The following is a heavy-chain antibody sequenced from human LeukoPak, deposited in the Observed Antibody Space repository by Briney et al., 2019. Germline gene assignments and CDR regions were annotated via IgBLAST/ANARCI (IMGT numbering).Heavy chain of an antibody. CDR3: ARDKEFTSTTFWIGYNGFDP. V-gene: IGHV3-30*03. D-gene: IGHD3-3*01. Sequence: PGRSLRLSCAASGFTFSSYGMHWVRQAPGKGLEWVAVISYDGSNKYYADSVKGRFTISRDNSKNTLYLQMNSLRAEDTAVYYCARDKEFTSTTFWIGYNGFDPWGQGTLVTVSS. CDR2: ISYDGSNK. J-gene: IGHJ5*02. CDR1: GFTFSSYG.